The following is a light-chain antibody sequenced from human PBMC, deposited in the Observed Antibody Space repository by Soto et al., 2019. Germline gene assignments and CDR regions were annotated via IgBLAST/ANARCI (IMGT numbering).Light chain of an antibody. CDR1: QSVATN. V-gene: IGKV3-15*01. CDR3: QQRSNWPSIT. CDR2: GAS. Sequence: EAVLTQSPATLSVSPGERATLSCRASQSVATNLAWYQQRPGQAPRLLIYGASKRAIGLPARFSGSGSGTEFTLTISSLQSEDFAVYYCQQRSNWPSITFGQGTRLEIK. J-gene: IGKJ5*01.